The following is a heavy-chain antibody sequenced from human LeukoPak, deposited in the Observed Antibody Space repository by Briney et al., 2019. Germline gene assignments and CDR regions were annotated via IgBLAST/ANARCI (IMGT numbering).Heavy chain of an antibody. Sequence: SETLSLTCTVSGGSISSSSYYWGWIRQPPGKGLEWTGSIYYSGSTYYNPSLKSRVTISVDTSKNQFSLKLSSVTAADTAVYYCASHLLMVYAMAQDAFDIWGQGTMVTVSS. CDR1: GGSISSSSYY. CDR3: ASHLLMVYAMAQDAFDI. V-gene: IGHV4-39*01. CDR2: IYYSGST. D-gene: IGHD2-8*01. J-gene: IGHJ3*02.